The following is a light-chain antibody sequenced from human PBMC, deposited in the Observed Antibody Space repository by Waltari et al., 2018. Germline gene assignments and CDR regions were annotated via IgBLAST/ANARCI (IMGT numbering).Light chain of an antibody. CDR1: QSVSSY. Sequence: EIVLTQSPATLSLFPGERATLSCRASQSVSSYLAWYQQKPGQAPRLVFYDASNRATGIPARLSGSGSGTDFTLTISSLEPEDFAVYYCQQRSNWPLTFGGGTRVEIK. CDR2: DAS. J-gene: IGKJ4*01. V-gene: IGKV3-11*01. CDR3: QQRSNWPLT.